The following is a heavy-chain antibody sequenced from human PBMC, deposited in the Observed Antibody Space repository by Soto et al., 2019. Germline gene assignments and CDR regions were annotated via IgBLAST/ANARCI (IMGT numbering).Heavy chain of an antibody. V-gene: IGHV1-2*02. CDR2: INPNSGGK. Sequence: VQVSFMASGYTFIGQYIHWVRQAPGQRLESMGWINPNSGGKDYAQKFQGRVTMTRDTSISTDYMELSRLRSDDTAVYYCATFVGFDPWGQGTLVTVSS. CDR3: ATFVGFDP. D-gene: IGHD1-26*01. CDR1: GYTFIGQY. J-gene: IGHJ5*02.